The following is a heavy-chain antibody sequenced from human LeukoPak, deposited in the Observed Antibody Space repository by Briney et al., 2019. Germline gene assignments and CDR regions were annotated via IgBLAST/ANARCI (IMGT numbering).Heavy chain of an antibody. CDR1: GFTFSSYD. Sequence: GGSLRLSCAASGFTFSSYDMHRVRQATGKGLEWVSAIGTAGDTYYPGSVKGRFTISRENAKNSLYLQMNSLRAGDTAVYYCARVGYFTGAFDIWGQGTMVTVSS. CDR2: IGTAGDT. J-gene: IGHJ3*02. V-gene: IGHV3-13*01. CDR3: ARVGYFTGAFDI. D-gene: IGHD2-8*01.